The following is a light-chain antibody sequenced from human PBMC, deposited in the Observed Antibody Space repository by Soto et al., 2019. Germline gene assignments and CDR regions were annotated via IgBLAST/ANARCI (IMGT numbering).Light chain of an antibody. CDR1: QSISEF. J-gene: IGKJ1*01. CDR3: HQRNDWPWT. CDR2: DAS. V-gene: IGKV3-11*01. Sequence: VLTQSPATLSLSKGERATLSCRASQSISEFLAWYQQKPGQAPRLLIYDASNRATGTPARFSGSGSGTDFTLTISSLEAEDFVIYYCHQRNDWPWTFGQGSIVDI.